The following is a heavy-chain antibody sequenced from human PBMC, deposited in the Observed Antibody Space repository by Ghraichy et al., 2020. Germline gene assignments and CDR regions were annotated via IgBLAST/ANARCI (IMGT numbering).Heavy chain of an antibody. CDR3: ARDREPDTAMVTMYYYYYYGMDV. Sequence: GGSLRLSCAASGFTFSSYWMHWVRQAPGKGLVWVSRINSDGSSTSYADSVKGRFTISRDNAKNTLYLQMNSLRAEDTAVYYCARDREPDTAMVTMYYYYYYGMDVWGQGTTVTVSS. CDR1: GFTFSSYW. CDR2: INSDGSST. J-gene: IGHJ6*02. D-gene: IGHD5-18*01. V-gene: IGHV3-74*01.